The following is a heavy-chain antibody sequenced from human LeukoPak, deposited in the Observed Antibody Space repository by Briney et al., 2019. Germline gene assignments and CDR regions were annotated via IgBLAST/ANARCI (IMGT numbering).Heavy chain of an antibody. CDR3: AKTRRDLWFGELYFDY. V-gene: IGHV3-23*01. CDR1: GFTFSSYA. CDR2: ISGSGGST. Sequence: GGSLRLSCAASGFTFSSYAMSWVRQAPGKGLEWVSAISGSGGSTYYADSVKGRFTISRDNSKNTLCLQMNSLRAEDTAVYYCAKTRRDLWFGELYFDYWGQGTLVTVSS. J-gene: IGHJ4*02. D-gene: IGHD3-10*01.